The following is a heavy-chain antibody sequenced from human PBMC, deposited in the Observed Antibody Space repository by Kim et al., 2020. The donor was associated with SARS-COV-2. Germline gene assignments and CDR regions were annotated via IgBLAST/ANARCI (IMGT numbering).Heavy chain of an antibody. V-gene: IGHV4-34*01. Sequence: SETLSLTCAVYGGSFSGYYWSWIRQPPGKGLEWIGEINHSGSTNYNPSLKSRVTISVDTSKNQFSLKLSSVTAADTAVYYCARGRYSSPKEYFQHWGQGTLVTVSS. CDR1: GGSFSGYY. CDR2: INHSGST. CDR3: ARGRYSSPKEYFQH. D-gene: IGHD6-13*01. J-gene: IGHJ1*01.